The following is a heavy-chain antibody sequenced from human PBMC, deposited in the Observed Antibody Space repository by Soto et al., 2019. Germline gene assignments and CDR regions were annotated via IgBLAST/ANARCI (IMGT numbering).Heavy chain of an antibody. D-gene: IGHD2-21*02. Sequence: PELSLRLPCSASAFTFSTYAMSWVRQAPREGLQSVSTINLSARNTYYAASVKRRFTISRCYSNNMVCLQMHSLKAEDTAVYSFANSTYCRADGCSGGRYQIYGLDVWDQETTVAVSS. V-gene: IGHV3-23*01. CDR3: ANSTYCRADGCSGGRYQIYGLDV. J-gene: IGHJ6*02. CDR2: INLSARNT. CDR1: AFTFSTYA.